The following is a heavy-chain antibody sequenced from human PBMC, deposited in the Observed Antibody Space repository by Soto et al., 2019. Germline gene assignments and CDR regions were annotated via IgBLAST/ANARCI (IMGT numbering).Heavy chain of an antibody. Sequence: PSETLSLTCAVYCGSFSGYYLSWIRQPPGKGLEWIGYVYFTGASNYNPSLKSRLTMSRDTSKNQFSLKLNSVTAADTAVYFCAREARSTAYLDYWGQGIPVTVSS. CDR3: AREARSTAYLDY. D-gene: IGHD2-21*02. J-gene: IGHJ4*02. CDR2: VYFTGAS. V-gene: IGHV4-59*01. CDR1: CGSFSGYY.